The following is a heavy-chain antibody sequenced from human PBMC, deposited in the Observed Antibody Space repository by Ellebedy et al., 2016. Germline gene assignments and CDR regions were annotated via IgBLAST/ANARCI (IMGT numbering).Heavy chain of an antibody. J-gene: IGHJ5*02. V-gene: IGHV3-7*01. Sequence: GGSLRLXXAASGFTFSSYWMSWVRQAPGKGLEWVANIKQDGSEKYYVDSVKGRFTISRDNAKNSLYLQMNSLRAEDTAVYYCSCYNDWFDPWGQGTLVTVSS. CDR3: SCYNDWFDP. D-gene: IGHD2-2*02. CDR1: GFTFSSYW. CDR2: IKQDGSEK.